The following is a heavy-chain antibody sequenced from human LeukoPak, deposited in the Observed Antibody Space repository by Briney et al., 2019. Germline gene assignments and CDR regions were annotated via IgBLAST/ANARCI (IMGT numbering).Heavy chain of an antibody. CDR1: GYSFTSYD. CDR3: ARATDYGDYLYYYYYMDV. Sequence: ASVKVSCKASGYSFTSYDINWVRQATGQGLEWMGWMNLNSGNTGYAQKFQGRVTMTRNTSISTAYMELSSMRSEDTAVYYCARATDYGDYLYYYYYMDVWGKGATVTVSS. D-gene: IGHD4-17*01. J-gene: IGHJ6*03. V-gene: IGHV1-8*01. CDR2: MNLNSGNT.